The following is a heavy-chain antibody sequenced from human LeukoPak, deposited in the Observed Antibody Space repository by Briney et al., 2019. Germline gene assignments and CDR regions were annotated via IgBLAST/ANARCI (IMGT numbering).Heavy chain of an antibody. CDR2: ISYDGSHE. CDR1: GFNFGSYG. Sequence: GGSLRLSCAASGFNFGSYGMHWVRQPPAKGLEWVAVISYDGSHEYYADSVKGRFTISRDSSRNTLYLQMDSLRPEDTAMYYCSKSAVAGTHYYYYDMDVWGQGTTVTVSS. D-gene: IGHD6-19*01. V-gene: IGHV3-30*18. CDR3: SKSAVAGTHYYYYDMDV. J-gene: IGHJ6*02.